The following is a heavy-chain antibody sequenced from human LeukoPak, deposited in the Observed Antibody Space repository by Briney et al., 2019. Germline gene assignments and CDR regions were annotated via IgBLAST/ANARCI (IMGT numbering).Heavy chain of an antibody. D-gene: IGHD6-19*01. J-gene: IGHJ4*02. CDR2: IYYSGST. CDR3: VSRGWLRWRQLDD. Sequence: SETLSLTCTVSAGSISNGSYSWGWIRQPPGKGLEWIGSIYYSGSTYYTPSLKSRVTVSVDTPKNQFSLKLRSVTAADTAVYYCVSRGWLRWRQLDDWGQGALVTVSS. V-gene: IGHV4-39*01. CDR1: AGSISNGSYS.